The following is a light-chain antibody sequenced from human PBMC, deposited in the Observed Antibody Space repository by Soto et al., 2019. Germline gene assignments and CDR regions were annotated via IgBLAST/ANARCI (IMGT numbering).Light chain of an antibody. Sequence: ETVLTQSPATLSLSPGERATLSCRASQTVSSNLAWYQQKPGQPPRLLIYDISTRATGIPTRFSGSGSGTEFTLTISSLQSEDFAVYYCQQYNSWPLTFGGGTKVDI. CDR2: DIS. CDR1: QTVSSN. V-gene: IGKV3D-15*01. J-gene: IGKJ4*01. CDR3: QQYNSWPLT.